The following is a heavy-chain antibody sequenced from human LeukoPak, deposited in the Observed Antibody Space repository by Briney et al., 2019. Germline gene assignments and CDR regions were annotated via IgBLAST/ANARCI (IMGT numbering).Heavy chain of an antibody. D-gene: IGHD6-13*01. CDR3: AKDLQAAAGPRNYDY. V-gene: IGHV3-23*01. Sequence: GGSLRLSCAASGFTFSSYAMSWVRQAPGKGLEWVSAISGSGGSTYYADSVKGRFTISRGNSKNTLYLQMNSLRAEDTAVYYCAKDLQAAAGPRNYDYWGQGTLVTVSS. CDR2: ISGSGGST. J-gene: IGHJ4*02. CDR1: GFTFSSYA.